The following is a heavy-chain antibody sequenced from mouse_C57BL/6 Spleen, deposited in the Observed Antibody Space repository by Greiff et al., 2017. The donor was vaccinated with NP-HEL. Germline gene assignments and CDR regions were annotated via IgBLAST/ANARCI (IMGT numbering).Heavy chain of an antibody. J-gene: IGHJ4*01. D-gene: IGHD1-3*01. Sequence: QVQLKQPGAELVKPGASVKLSCKASGYTFTSYWMHWVKQRPGQGLEWIGMIHPNSGSTNYNEKFKSKATLTVDKSSSTAYMQLSSLTSEDSAVYYCARSSGWDAMDYWGQGTSVTVSS. CDR2: IHPNSGST. CDR3: ARSSGWDAMDY. V-gene: IGHV1-64*01. CDR1: GYTFTSYW.